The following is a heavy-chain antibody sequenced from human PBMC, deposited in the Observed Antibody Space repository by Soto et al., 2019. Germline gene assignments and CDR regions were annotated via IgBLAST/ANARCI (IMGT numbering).Heavy chain of an antibody. D-gene: IGHD7-27*01. Sequence: QVQLVQSGAEVKKPGASVKVSCKASGYTFTSYGISWVRQAPGQGLEWMGWISAYNGNSNYAQKLQGRVTKTTDTSTSTAYMELRSLRSDDTAVDYCARVGSLTGEGGWFAPWGQGTLVTASS. CDR3: ARVGSLTGEGGWFAP. CDR2: ISAYNGNS. V-gene: IGHV1-18*04. J-gene: IGHJ5*02. CDR1: GYTFTSYG.